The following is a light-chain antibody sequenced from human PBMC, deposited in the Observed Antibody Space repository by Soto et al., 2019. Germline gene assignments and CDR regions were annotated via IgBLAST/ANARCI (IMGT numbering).Light chain of an antibody. V-gene: IGKV3-20*01. J-gene: IGKJ1*01. Sequence: EIVLTQSPGTLSLSPGERATLSCRASQSVSSSYLDWYQQKPGQAPRLLISGASSRATGIPDRFSGSGSGTDFTLTISRLEPEDFAVYYCQQYGSSRTFGQGTKVEIK. CDR2: GAS. CDR3: QQYGSSRT. CDR1: QSVSSSY.